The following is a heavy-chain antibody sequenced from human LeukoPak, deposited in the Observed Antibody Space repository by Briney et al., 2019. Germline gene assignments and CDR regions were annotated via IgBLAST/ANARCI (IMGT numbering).Heavy chain of an antibody. D-gene: IGHD5-12*01. CDR2: ISGSGGST. CDR1: GFTFSSYA. J-gene: IGHJ4*02. Sequence: PGGSLRLSCAASGFTFSSYAMSWVRQAPGKGLEWVSAISGSGGSTYYADSVKGWFTISRDNSKNTLYLQMNSLRAEDTAVYYCAKGRYSGYVPDYWGQGTLVTVSS. CDR3: AKGRYSGYVPDY. V-gene: IGHV3-23*01.